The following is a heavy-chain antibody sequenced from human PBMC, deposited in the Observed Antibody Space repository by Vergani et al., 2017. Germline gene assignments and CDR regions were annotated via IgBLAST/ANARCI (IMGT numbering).Heavy chain of an antibody. CDR3: ARAGDYDSSGYYYDYYYYYMDV. Sequence: EVQLVESGGGLVKPGGSLRLSCAASGFTFSSYSMNWVRQAPGKGLEWVSSISSSSSYIYYADSVKGRFTISRDNAKYSLYLQMNSLRAEDTAVYYCARAGDYDSSGYYYDYYYYYMDVWGKGTTVTVSS. J-gene: IGHJ6*03. V-gene: IGHV3-21*01. CDR1: GFTFSSYS. D-gene: IGHD3-22*01. CDR2: ISSSSSYI.